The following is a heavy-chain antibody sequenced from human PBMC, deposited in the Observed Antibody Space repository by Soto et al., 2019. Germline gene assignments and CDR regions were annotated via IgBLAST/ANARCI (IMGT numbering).Heavy chain of an antibody. CDR2: MYHSGST. V-gene: IGHV4-59*12. Sequence: SETLSLTCIVSGVSMKSYYWTWIRQPPGKGLEWIGYMYHSGSTYYNPSLKSRVTISIDRSKNQFSLKLSSVTAADTAVYYCASVPDYWGQGILVTVSS. CDR3: ASVPDY. CDR1: GVSMKSYY. J-gene: IGHJ4*02. D-gene: IGHD2-2*01.